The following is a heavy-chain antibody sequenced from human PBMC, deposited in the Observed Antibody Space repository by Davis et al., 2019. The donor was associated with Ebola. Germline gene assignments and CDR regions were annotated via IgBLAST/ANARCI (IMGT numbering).Heavy chain of an antibody. CDR3: ARGRYFDYGDHVTGYWYFDL. J-gene: IGHJ2*01. Sequence: PSETLSLTCAVYVGTFRDYYWNWIRQSPEKGLEWIGEVNHGGDTKYNPSLKSRVTISADTSKNQFSLRLTSVTAADSALYYCARGRYFDYGDHVTGYWYFDLWGRGTPVSVSS. V-gene: IGHV4-34*01. CDR2: VNHGGDT. D-gene: IGHD4-17*01. CDR1: VGTFRDYY.